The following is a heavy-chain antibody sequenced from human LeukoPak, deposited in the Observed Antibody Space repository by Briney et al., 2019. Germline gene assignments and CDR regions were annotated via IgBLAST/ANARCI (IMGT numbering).Heavy chain of an antibody. Sequence: GASVKVSCKASGISFMSSAVQWVRQARGQRLEWIGWIVVGSGVTNYAQKFLERVTITRDMSTSTVFMELSSLRSEDTALYYCAAEKRLYCSGGARYPDAFDIWGQGTMVTVSS. V-gene: IGHV1-58*01. CDR1: GISFMSSA. CDR2: IVVGSGVT. D-gene: IGHD2-15*01. J-gene: IGHJ3*02. CDR3: AAEKRLYCSGGARYPDAFDI.